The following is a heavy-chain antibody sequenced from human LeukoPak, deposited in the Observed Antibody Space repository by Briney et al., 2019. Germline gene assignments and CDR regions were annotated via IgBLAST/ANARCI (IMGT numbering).Heavy chain of an antibody. V-gene: IGHV1-46*01. Sequence: GASVKISCKASGYTFTNYYIHWMRQAPGQGLEWMAIIDPTTGRTTYAQKFQGRLTVTRDTSTSTVYMELRNLRSDDTAVFYCARAEAYGDFDYWGQGTLVTASS. CDR1: GYTFTNYY. D-gene: IGHD4-17*01. CDR3: ARAEAYGDFDY. CDR2: IDPTTGRT. J-gene: IGHJ4*02.